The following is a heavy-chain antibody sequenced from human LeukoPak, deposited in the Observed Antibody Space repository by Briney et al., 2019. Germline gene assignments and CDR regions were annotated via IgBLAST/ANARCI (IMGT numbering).Heavy chain of an antibody. Sequence: ASVKVSCRASGYTFTSYDINWVRQATGQGLEWMGWMNPNSGNTGYAQKFQGRVAMTKDTSTSTVYMELSSLRSEDTAVYYCARSQYITMIVARLYQFDDWGQGTLVTVSS. J-gene: IGHJ4*02. V-gene: IGHV1-8*01. CDR3: ARSQYITMIVARLYQFDD. CDR2: MNPNSGNT. CDR1: GYTFTSYD. D-gene: IGHD3-22*01.